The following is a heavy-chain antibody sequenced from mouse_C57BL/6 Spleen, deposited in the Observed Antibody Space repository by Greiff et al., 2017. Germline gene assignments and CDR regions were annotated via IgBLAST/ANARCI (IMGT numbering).Heavy chain of an antibody. CDR1: GYTFTSYW. V-gene: IGHV1-61*01. CDR2: IYPSDSET. Sequence: VKLQQPGAELVRPGSSVKLSCKASGYTFTSYWMDWVKQRPGQGLEWIGTIYPSDSETHYNQKFKDKATLTVDKSSSTAYMQLSSLTSEDSAVYYWARKGSCYLDYWGQGTTRTVSS. CDR3: ARKGSCYLDY. J-gene: IGHJ2*01. D-gene: IGHD3-3*01.